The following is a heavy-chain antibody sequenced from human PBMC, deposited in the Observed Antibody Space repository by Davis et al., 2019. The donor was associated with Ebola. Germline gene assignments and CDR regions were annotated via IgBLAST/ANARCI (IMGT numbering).Heavy chain of an antibody. D-gene: IGHD6-19*01. CDR2: IGSSGSPI. CDR1: GFTFTSYY. CDR3: EAGMDV. J-gene: IGHJ6*02. V-gene: IGHV3-11*01. Sequence: GESLKISCAASGFTFTSYYMNWIRQPPGKGLEWLSYIGSSGSPIYYADPVKGRFTISRDNAKNSLYLQMNSLRADDTAVYYCEAGMDVWGQGTTVIVSS.